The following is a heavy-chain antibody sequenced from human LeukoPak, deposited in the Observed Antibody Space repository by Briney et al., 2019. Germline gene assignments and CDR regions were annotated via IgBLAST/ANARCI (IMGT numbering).Heavy chain of an antibody. CDR1: GGSISSGGYY. CDR2: IYYSGST. D-gene: IGHD1-26*01. J-gene: IGHJ5*02. V-gene: IGHV4-31*03. Sequence: SQTLSLTCTVSGGSISSGGYYWSSIRQHPGKGLEWIGYIYYSGSTYYNPSLKSRVTISVDTSKNQFSLKLSSVTAADTAVYYCARDTSGSYWGAGNWFDPWGQGTLVTVSS. CDR3: ARDTSGSYWGAGNWFDP.